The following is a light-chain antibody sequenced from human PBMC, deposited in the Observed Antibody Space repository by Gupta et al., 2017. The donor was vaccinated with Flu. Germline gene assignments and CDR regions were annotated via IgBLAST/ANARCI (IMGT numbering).Light chain of an antibody. CDR2: GAS. CDR3: QQYGSSPGGT. Sequence: EIVLTPSPGTLSLSPGERATLSCRASQSVSSSYLAWYQQKPGQAPRLLIYGASSRATGIPDRFSGSGYGTDFTLTISRREPEDFAVYYCQQYGSSPGGTFGQGTKVEIK. CDR1: QSVSSSY. V-gene: IGKV3-20*01. J-gene: IGKJ1*01.